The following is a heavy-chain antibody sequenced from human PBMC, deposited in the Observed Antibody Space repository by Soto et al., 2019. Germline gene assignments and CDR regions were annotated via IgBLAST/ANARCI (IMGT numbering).Heavy chain of an antibody. D-gene: IGHD5-12*01. Sequence: QVQLVQSGGEVKKPGASVKLSCTASGYTFTSYGISWVRQAPGQGLEWMGWISAYNGKTNYAQNVQGRVTMTTDTSTRTAYMGLRSLRSDDTAVYYCARGGDVNYYHGMDVWGQGTTDTVSS. CDR2: ISAYNGKT. CDR1: GYTFTSYG. CDR3: ARGGDVNYYHGMDV. J-gene: IGHJ6*02. V-gene: IGHV1-18*01.